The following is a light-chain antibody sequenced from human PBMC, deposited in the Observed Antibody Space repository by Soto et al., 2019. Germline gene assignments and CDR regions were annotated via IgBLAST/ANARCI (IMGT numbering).Light chain of an antibody. CDR3: QQYCIAPT. V-gene: IGKV3-20*01. CDR1: HSVSSNY. Sequence: EIVLTQSPGTLSLSPGERATLSCRSSHSVSSNYLAWYQQKPGQAPRLLIYDVSSRATGIPDRFSGSGSGTDFTLSISRLEPVDFAVYYCQQYCIAPTFGQGTKVDIE. CDR2: DVS. J-gene: IGKJ1*01.